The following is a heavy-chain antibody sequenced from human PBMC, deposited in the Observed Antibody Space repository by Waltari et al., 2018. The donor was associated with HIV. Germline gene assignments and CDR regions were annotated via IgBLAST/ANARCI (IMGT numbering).Heavy chain of an antibody. J-gene: IGHJ6*02. CDR1: GYTLTELS. Sequence: QVQLIQSGAEVKKPGASVKVSCKVFGYTLTELSMHWVRPAPGKGLEWMGGFDPEDDETISAQKFQGRVTMTEDTSTDSAYMELSSLTSEDTAVYYCATGGGTTSIQLYDLDVWGQGTTVTVSS. CDR2: FDPEDDET. CDR3: ATGGGTTSIQLYDLDV. D-gene: IGHD1-26*01. V-gene: IGHV1-24*01.